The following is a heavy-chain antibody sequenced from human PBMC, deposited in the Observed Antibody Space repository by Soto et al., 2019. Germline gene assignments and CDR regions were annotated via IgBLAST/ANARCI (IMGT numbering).Heavy chain of an antibody. CDR1: GGTFSRYT. Sequence: QVQLVQSGAEVKKPGSSVKVSCKASGGTFSRYTINWVRQAPGQGLEWMGRIIPIAAIANYTQKFQGRVTITAXXXSXXAYMELSSLRSDDTAVYYCARGSTIVRGAPSWFDPWGQGTLVTVSS. CDR3: ARGSTIVRGAPSWFDP. V-gene: IGHV1-69*02. CDR2: IIPIAAIA. J-gene: IGHJ5*02. D-gene: IGHD3-10*01.